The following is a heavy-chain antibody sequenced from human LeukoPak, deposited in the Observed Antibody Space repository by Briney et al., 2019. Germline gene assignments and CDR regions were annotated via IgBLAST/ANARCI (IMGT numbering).Heavy chain of an antibody. V-gene: IGHV1-69*05. CDR1: GGTFSSYA. J-gene: IGHJ6*02. CDR2: IIPIFGTA. Sequence: SVKVSCKASGGTFSSYAISWVRQAPGQGLEWMGGIIPIFGTANYAQKFQGRVTMTRNTSISTAYMELSSLRSEDTAEYYCAIVVVPAAIRYYYYGIDVWGQGTTVTVSS. D-gene: IGHD2-2*01. CDR3: AIVVVPAAIRYYYYGIDV.